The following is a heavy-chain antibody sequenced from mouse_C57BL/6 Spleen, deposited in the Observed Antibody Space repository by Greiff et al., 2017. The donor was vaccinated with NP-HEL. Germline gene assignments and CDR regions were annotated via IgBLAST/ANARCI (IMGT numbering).Heavy chain of an antibody. CDR3: ARGNYFYWYFDV. Sequence: VQLVESGPELVKPGASVKISCKASGYSFTSYYIHWVKQRPGQGLEWIGWIYPGSGNTKYNEKFKGKATLTADTSSSTAYMQLSSLTSEDSAVYYCARGNYFYWYFDVWGTGTTVTVSS. CDR1: GYSFTSYY. V-gene: IGHV1-66*01. J-gene: IGHJ1*03. CDR2: IYPGSGNT. D-gene: IGHD2-1*01.